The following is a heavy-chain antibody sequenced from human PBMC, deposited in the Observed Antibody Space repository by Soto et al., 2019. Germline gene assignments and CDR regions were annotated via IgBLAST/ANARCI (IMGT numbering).Heavy chain of an antibody. CDR3: ARDRGGRDYVHYYYYYMDV. J-gene: IGHJ6*03. Sequence: GASVKVSCKASGYTFTSYGISWVRQAPGQGLEWMGWISAYNGNTNYAQKLQGRVTMTTDTSTSTAYMELRSLRSDDTAVYYCARDRGGRDYVHYYYYYMDVWGKGTTVTASS. D-gene: IGHD4-17*01. V-gene: IGHV1-18*01. CDR1: GYTFTSYG. CDR2: ISAYNGNT.